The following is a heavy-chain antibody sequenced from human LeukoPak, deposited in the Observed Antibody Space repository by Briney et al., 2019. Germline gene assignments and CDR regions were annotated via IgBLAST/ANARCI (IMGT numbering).Heavy chain of an antibody. CDR2: IYYSGST. D-gene: IGHD3-22*01. Sequence: SETLSLTCTVSGGSISSYYWSWIRQPPGKGLEWIGYIYYSGSTNYNPSLKSRVTISVDTSKNQFSLKVSSVTAADTAVYYCATGLFVSPYYYDSSGSEYYFDYWGQGTLVTVSS. J-gene: IGHJ4*02. V-gene: IGHV4-59*01. CDR3: ATGLFVSPYYYDSSGSEYYFDY. CDR1: GGSISSYY.